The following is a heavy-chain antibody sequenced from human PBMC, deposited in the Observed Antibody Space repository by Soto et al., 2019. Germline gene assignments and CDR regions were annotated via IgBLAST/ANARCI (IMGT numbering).Heavy chain of an antibody. J-gene: IGHJ6*02. D-gene: IGHD3-3*01. Sequence: GGSLRRSWAASGFTVSSYAMSWVRQAPGKGLEWVSAISGSGGSTCYADSVKGRFTISRDNSKNTLYLQMNSLRAEDTAVYYCAGYDFDYGMDVWGQGPTVTVSS. V-gene: IGHV3-23*01. CDR3: AGYDFDYGMDV. CDR2: ISGSGGST. CDR1: GFTVSSYA.